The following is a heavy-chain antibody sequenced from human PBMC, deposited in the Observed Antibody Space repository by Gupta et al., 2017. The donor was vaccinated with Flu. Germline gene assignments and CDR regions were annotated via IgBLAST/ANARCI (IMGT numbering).Heavy chain of an antibody. CDR2: ISGSGGST. D-gene: IGHD3-3*01. Sequence: EVQLLESGGGLVQPGGSLRLSCAASGFTFSSYAMSWVRQAPGKGLEWVSAISGSGGSTYYADSVKGRFTISRDNSKNTLYLQMNSLRAEDTAVYYCAKDPGSRFGYYDFWSGYYFDYWGQGTLVTVSS. V-gene: IGHV3-23*01. CDR3: AKDPGSRFGYYDFWSGYYFDY. CDR1: GFTFSSYA. J-gene: IGHJ4*02.